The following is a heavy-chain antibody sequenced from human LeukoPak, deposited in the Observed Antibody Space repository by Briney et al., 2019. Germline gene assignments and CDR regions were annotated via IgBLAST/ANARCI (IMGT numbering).Heavy chain of an antibody. Sequence: ASVKVSCKASGYTFIRYGITWVRQAPGQGLEWMAWISPYNGNTKYAQKFQGRVIMTTDTSTSAAYMELRSLTSDDTAVYYCAREESIGSYQFLHDYWGQGTLVTVSS. J-gene: IGHJ4*02. CDR1: GYTFIRYG. CDR3: AREESIGSYQFLHDY. V-gene: IGHV1-18*01. D-gene: IGHD1-26*01. CDR2: ISPYNGNT.